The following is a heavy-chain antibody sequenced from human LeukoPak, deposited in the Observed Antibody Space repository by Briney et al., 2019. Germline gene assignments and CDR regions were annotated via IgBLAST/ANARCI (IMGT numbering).Heavy chain of an antibody. V-gene: IGHV3-7*01. D-gene: IGHD6-19*01. CDR3: ARVGERDYNNGWFDY. CDR1: GFTLNNYW. J-gene: IGHJ4*02. CDR2: IYQDGSLK. Sequence: GGSLRLSCAASGFTLNNYWMSWVRQAPGKGLEWVANIYQDGSLKHYVDSVKGRFTVSRDNAKNSLYLQMDSLRGEDTAVYYCARVGERDYNNGWFDYWAQGTLVTVSS.